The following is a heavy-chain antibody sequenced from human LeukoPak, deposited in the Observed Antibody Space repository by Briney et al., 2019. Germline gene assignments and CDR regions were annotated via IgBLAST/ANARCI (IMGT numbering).Heavy chain of an antibody. CDR1: GGSISSDSYY. J-gene: IGHJ3*02. V-gene: IGHV4-39*07. D-gene: IGHD4-17*01. CDR2: IYYSGTT. Sequence: PSETLSLTCTVSGGSISSDSYYWGWIRQPPGKGLEWIGSIYYSGTTYYNPSLKSRVTMSLDTSKKQFSLKLSSVTAADTAVYYCARTDYGDSIGVFDIWGQGTMVTVSS. CDR3: ARTDYGDSIGVFDI.